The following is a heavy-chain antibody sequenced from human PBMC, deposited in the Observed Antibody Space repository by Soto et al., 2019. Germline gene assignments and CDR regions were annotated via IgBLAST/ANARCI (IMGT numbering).Heavy chain of an antibody. Sequence: PSETLSLTCTVSGGSISSGDYYWSWIRQPPGKGLEWIGYIYYSGSTYYNPSLKSRVTISVDTSKNQFSLKLSSVTAADTAVYYCARKSREAYYFDYWGQGALVTVSS. CDR3: ARKSREAYYFDY. CDR1: GGSISSGDYY. J-gene: IGHJ4*02. V-gene: IGHV4-30-4*01. CDR2: IYYSGST. D-gene: IGHD1-26*01.